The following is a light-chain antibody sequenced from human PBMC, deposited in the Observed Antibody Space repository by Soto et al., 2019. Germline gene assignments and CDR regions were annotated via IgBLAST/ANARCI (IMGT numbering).Light chain of an antibody. J-gene: IGKJ1*01. V-gene: IGKV1-5*03. CDR1: QTISSW. CDR2: KAS. CDR3: QHYNSYSEA. Sequence: DIQMTQSPSTLCRSVGERVPVTSWASQTISSWLAWYQQKPGKAPKLLIYKASTLKSGVPSRFSGSGSGTEFTLTISSLQPDDFATYYCQHYNSYSEAFGQGTKVDI.